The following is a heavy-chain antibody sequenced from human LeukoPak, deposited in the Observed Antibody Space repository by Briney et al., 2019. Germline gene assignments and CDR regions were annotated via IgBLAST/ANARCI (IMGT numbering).Heavy chain of an antibody. CDR3: TRDSGTYNWLDP. Sequence: AGGSLRLSCAASGLTFSGSAIHWVRQSSGKGLEWVGHIDKKDNFYATTSAASVTGRFTISRDDSKNTAYLQMNSLKTEDTALYYCTRDSGTYNWLDPWGQGTLVTVSS. D-gene: IGHD1-26*01. V-gene: IGHV3-73*01. CDR2: IDKKDNFYAT. J-gene: IGHJ5*02. CDR1: GLTFSGSA.